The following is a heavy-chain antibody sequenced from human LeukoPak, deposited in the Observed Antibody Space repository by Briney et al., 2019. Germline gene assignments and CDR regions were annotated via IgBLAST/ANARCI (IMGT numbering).Heavy chain of an antibody. Sequence: PGGSLRLSCAASGFTFSNAWMSWVRQAPGKGLEWVGRIKSKTDGGTTDYAAPVKGRFTISRDDSKNTLYLQMNSLKTEDTAVYYCTTAFPVDTAMVIGYYFDYWGQGTLVTVSS. CDR1: GFTFSNAW. CDR3: TTAFPVDTAMVIGYYFDY. V-gene: IGHV3-15*01. J-gene: IGHJ4*02. CDR2: IKSKTDGGTT. D-gene: IGHD5-18*01.